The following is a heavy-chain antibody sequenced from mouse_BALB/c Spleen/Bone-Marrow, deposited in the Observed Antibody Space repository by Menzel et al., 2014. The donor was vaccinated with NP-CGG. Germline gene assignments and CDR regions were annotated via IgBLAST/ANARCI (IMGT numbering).Heavy chain of an antibody. J-gene: IGHJ4*01. CDR2: IRYSDST. CDR3: ARSTNGDKDN. D-gene: IGHD5-1*01. V-gene: IGHV3-1*02. CDR1: GYSITSGYN. Sequence: EVQLVESGPDLVKPSQLLSFTCPVTGYSITSGYNWHLIRQFPGNKLEWMGYIRYSDSTNYNPSLKSRISITRDTSKNQFFLQLNYVTTEETDTYNSARSTNGDKDNWGQGITITVPS.